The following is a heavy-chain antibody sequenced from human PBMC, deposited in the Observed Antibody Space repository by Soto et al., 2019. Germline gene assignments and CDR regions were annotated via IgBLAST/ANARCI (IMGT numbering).Heavy chain of an antibody. CDR3: AKGIAVAKGY. D-gene: IGHD6-19*01. CDR2: VSGSAAST. J-gene: IGHJ4*02. V-gene: IGHV3-23*01. Sequence: GGSLRLSCAASGFTFSSYAMNWVRQAPGKGLEWVSTVSGSAASTYYADSVKGRFTISRDNSKNTLYLQMNSLRAEDTAIYYCAKGIAVAKGYWGQGTLVTVSS. CDR1: GFTFSSYA.